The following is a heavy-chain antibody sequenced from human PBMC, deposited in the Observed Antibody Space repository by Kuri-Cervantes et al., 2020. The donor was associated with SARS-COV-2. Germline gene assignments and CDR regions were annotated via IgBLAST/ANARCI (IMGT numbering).Heavy chain of an antibody. D-gene: IGHD2-8*02. Sequence: GGSLRLSCAASGFTFSNSDMNWVRQAPGKGLEWVSGVSWNGSRTHYADSVKGRFIISRDNSKNTLYLQMNSLRAEDTAVYYCAKDWCCTEGYYYMDVWGKGTKVTVSS. CDR3: AKDWCCTEGYYYMDV. J-gene: IGHJ6*03. V-gene: IGHV3-19*01. CDR1: GFTFSNSD. CDR2: VSWNGSRT.